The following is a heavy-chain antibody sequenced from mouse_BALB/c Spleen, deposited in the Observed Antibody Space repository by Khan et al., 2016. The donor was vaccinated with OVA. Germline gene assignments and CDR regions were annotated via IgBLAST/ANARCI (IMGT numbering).Heavy chain of an antibody. J-gene: IGHJ1*01. Sequence: QIQLVQSGPELKKPGETVKISCKASGYTFTNYGMNWVKQAPGKGLKWMGWINTYTGEPTSTDDFKGRFAFSLETSASTAYLQINNLKNEDMATYFVARGASYWYFDVWSAGTTVTVSS. CDR1: GYTFTNYG. CDR3: ARGASYWYFDV. CDR2: INTYTGEP. V-gene: IGHV9-1*02.